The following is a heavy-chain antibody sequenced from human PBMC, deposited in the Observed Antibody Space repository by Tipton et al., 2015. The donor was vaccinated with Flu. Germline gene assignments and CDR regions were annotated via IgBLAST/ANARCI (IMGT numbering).Heavy chain of an antibody. Sequence: QLVQSGGGLIQPGGSLRLSCAASGFTVSSNYMSWVRQAPGKGLEWVSVIYSDGGTYYVDSVKGRFTVSRDNSKNMLSLQMNSLRAEDTAVYYCARGQGANPWGQGTLVTVSS. CDR1: GFTVSSNY. CDR2: IYSDGGT. V-gene: IGHV3-53*01. CDR3: ARGQGANP. J-gene: IGHJ5*02.